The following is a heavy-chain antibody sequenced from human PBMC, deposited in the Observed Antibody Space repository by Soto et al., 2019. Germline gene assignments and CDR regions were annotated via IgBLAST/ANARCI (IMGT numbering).Heavy chain of an antibody. J-gene: IGHJ4*02. CDR3: AMDVGFVVAVAGQGLFDS. Sequence: EVQLMESGGGLVQPGGSLTLSCAASGFTFVNYAMSWVRQAPGKGLEWVSVISDGGNTYYADSAKGRFTISRDNSKNTLFLRMDSLRAEGTAVYYCAMDVGFVVAVAGQGLFDSWGQGTLVTVSS. D-gene: IGHD6-19*01. CDR2: ISDGGNT. V-gene: IGHV3-23*01. CDR1: GFTFVNYA.